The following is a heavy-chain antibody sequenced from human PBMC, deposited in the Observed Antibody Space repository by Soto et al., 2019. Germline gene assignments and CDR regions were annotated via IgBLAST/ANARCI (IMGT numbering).Heavy chain of an antibody. CDR1: GGSISSSPYY. D-gene: IGHD6-19*01. CDR3: ARLTVAGRLGDY. CDR2: ISYSGNT. Sequence: PSETLSLTCSVSGGSISSSPYYWGWIRQPPGKGLEWIGRISYSGNTDYNPSLKSRVTISADTSKNQFSLTLSSVTAADTAVYYCARLTVAGRLGDYWRQGTLVTVSS. V-gene: IGHV4-39*01. J-gene: IGHJ4*02.